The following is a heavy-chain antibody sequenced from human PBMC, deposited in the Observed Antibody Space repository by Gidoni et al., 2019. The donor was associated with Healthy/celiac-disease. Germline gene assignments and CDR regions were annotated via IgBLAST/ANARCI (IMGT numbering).Heavy chain of an antibody. V-gene: IGHV4-34*01. CDR2: INHSGST. D-gene: IGHD5-18*01. J-gene: IGHJ4*02. CDR1: GGSFSGYY. Sequence: QVQLQQWGAGLLKPSETLSLTCAVYGGSFSGYYWSGIRQPPGKGLEWIGEINHSGSTNYNPSLKSRVTISVDTSKNQFSLKLSSVTAADTAVYYCARRGYSYGYRFDYWGQGTLVTVSS. CDR3: ARRGYSYGYRFDY.